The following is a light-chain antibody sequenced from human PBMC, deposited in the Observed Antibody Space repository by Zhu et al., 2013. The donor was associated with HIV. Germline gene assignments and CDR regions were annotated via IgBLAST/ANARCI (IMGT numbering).Light chain of an antibody. CDR2: AAS. CDR3: QQANSPPET. CDR1: QSISSY. J-gene: IGKJ1*01. Sequence: DIQMTQSPSSLSASVGDRVTITCRASQSISSYLNWYQQKPGKAPKLLIYAASSLQSGVPSRFSGSGSGTDFTLTISSLQPEDFATYYCQQANSPPETFGQGTKVEIK. V-gene: IGKV1-39*01.